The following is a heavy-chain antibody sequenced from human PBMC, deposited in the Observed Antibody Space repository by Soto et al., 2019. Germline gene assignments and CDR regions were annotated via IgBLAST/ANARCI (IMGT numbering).Heavy chain of an antibody. D-gene: IGHD4-4*01. CDR2: INPNSGNT. CDR1: GYTFTSYD. Sequence: QVQLVQSGAEVKKPGASVKVSCKASGYTFTSYDINWVRQATGQGLEWMGWINPNSGNTGYAQKFQGRVTMTRNTSISTAYMELSSLRSEDTAVYYCAREKSPGNYDPRVGFDIWGQGTMVTVSS. CDR3: AREKSPGNYDPRVGFDI. V-gene: IGHV1-8*01. J-gene: IGHJ3*02.